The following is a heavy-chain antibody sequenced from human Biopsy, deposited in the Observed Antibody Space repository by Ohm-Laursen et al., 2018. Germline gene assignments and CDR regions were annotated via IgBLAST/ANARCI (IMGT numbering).Heavy chain of an antibody. CDR2: INHSGRT. CDR3: VRGVDYYDPYHYYALDV. Sequence: TLSLTCAVSGESFNGYYWSWIRQTPGKGLEWIGEINHSGRTNYNPSLKSRVTISVDTSKNQFSLKVSFVTAADTAVYYCVRGVDYYDPYHYYALDVWGQGTTATVSS. J-gene: IGHJ6*02. V-gene: IGHV4-34*01. CDR1: GESFNGYY. D-gene: IGHD3-22*01.